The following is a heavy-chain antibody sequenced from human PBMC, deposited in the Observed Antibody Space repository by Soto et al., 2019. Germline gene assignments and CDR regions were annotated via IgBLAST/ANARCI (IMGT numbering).Heavy chain of an antibody. CDR2: ISYDGSNK. CDR1: GFTFSSYG. CDR3: AKDIQAIPSDDAFDI. D-gene: IGHD2-2*02. J-gene: IGHJ3*02. Sequence: GGSLRLSCAASGFTFSSYGMHWVRQAPGKGLEWVAVISYDGSNKYYADSVKGRFTISRDNSKNTLYLQMNSLRAEDTAVYYCAKDIQAIPSDDAFDIWGQGTMVTVSS. V-gene: IGHV3-30*18.